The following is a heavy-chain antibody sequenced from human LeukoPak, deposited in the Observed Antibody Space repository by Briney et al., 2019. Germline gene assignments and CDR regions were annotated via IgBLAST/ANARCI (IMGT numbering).Heavy chain of an antibody. D-gene: IGHD3-22*01. Sequence: ASVKVSCKVSGYTLTELSMHWVRQAPGKGLEWKGGFDPEDGETIYAQKFQGRVSMTEDTSTDTAYMELSSLRSEDTAVYYCATSNPLNYYDSSGSYFDYWGQGTLVTVSS. J-gene: IGHJ4*02. V-gene: IGHV1-24*01. CDR3: ATSNPLNYYDSSGSYFDY. CDR2: FDPEDGET. CDR1: GYTLTELS.